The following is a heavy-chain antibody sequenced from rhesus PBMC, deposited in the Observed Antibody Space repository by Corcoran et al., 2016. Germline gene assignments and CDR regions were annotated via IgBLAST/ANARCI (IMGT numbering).Heavy chain of an antibody. D-gene: IGHD3S6*01. Sequence: QVQLQESGPGLVKPSETLSLTCAVSGGSFSSYWWSWIRQPPGKGLEWIGAINGNSGRTNYHPSLKRRVTISEDAAKNPFSLKLSSVTAADTAVYYCARYTSEDDYGYYYTPFDYWGQGVLVTVSS. CDR1: GGSFSSYW. J-gene: IGHJ4*01. CDR3: ARYTSEDDYGYYYTPFDY. CDR2: INGNSGRT. V-gene: IGHV4-80*01.